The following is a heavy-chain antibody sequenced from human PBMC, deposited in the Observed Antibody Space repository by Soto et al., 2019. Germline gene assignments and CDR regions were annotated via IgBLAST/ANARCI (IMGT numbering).Heavy chain of an antibody. CDR2: ISGSGGST. CDR3: AKPPARGIAAATGFDP. Sequence: EVQLLESGGGLVQPGGSLRLSCAASGFTFSSYAMSWVRQAPGKGLEWVSAISGSGGSTYYADSVKGRFTISRDNSKNTLYLQMNSLRAEDTAVYYCAKPPARGIAAATGFDPWGQGTLVTVSS. V-gene: IGHV3-23*01. CDR1: GFTFSSYA. D-gene: IGHD6-13*01. J-gene: IGHJ5*02.